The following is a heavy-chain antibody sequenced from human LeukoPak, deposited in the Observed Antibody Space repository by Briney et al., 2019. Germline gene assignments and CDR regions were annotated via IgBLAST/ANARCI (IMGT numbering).Heavy chain of an antibody. J-gene: IGHJ3*02. D-gene: IGHD6-6*01. CDR1: GGSISSSSYY. V-gene: IGHV4-39*07. CDR3: ARDGAARTGNDAFDI. CDR2: IYYSGST. Sequence: PSETLSLTCTVSGGSISSSSYYWGWIRQPPGKGLEWIGSIYYSGSTYYNPSLKRRVTISVDTSKNQFSLKLSSVTAADTAVYYCARDGAARTGNDAFDIWGQGTMVTVSS.